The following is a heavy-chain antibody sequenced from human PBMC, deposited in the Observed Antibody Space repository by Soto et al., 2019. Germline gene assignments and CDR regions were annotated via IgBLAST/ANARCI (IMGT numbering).Heavy chain of an antibody. CDR1: GGSVTGFY. Sequence: SETLSLTCTVSGGSVTGFYWSWIRQPPGKRLEWIGYIFHSGSSNYNPSLKSRVTISVDTSKSQVSLRLTSVTAADTAVYYCARAPALGVAHIDYWGRGTLVTVSS. CDR3: ARAPALGVAHIDY. CDR2: IFHSGSS. V-gene: IGHV4-59*02. D-gene: IGHD3-3*01. J-gene: IGHJ4*02.